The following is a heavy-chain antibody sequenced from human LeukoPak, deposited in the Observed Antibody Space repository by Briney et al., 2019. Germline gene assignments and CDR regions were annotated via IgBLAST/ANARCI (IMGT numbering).Heavy chain of an antibody. J-gene: IGHJ5*02. CDR1: GGSINSDF. CDR3: AREVVLLSTFGVAPRGTWVDP. Sequence: KSSETLSLTCTVSGGSINSDFWTWIRQPPGKGLEWIGNVYYSGTTNYNPSLKSRVSISVDTSKGQFFLKLTSVTAADTAVYYWAREVVLLSTFGVAPRGTWVDPWGQGTLVTVSS. V-gene: IGHV4-59*01. D-gene: IGHD3-3*01. CDR2: VYYSGTT.